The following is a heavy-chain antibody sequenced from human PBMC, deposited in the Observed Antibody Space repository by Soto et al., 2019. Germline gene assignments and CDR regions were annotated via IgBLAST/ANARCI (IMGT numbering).Heavy chain of an antibody. V-gene: IGHV5-51*01. J-gene: IGHJ6*02. CDR1: GYSFTIYC. CDR3: ARLAVTMVRNRGMDV. Sequence: PGESLKMSCNGSGYSFTIYCIGLVLQMPGKGLEWMGIIYPCDSDTRYSPSFQGQVTISADKSISTAYLQWSSLKASDTAMYYCARLAVTMVRNRGMDVWGQGTTVTVSS. CDR2: IYPCDSDT. D-gene: IGHD3-10*01.